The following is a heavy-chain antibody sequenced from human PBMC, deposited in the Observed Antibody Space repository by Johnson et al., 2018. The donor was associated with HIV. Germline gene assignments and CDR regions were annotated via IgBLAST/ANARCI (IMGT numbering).Heavy chain of an antibody. V-gene: IGHV3-30-3*01. D-gene: IGHD3-22*01. J-gene: IGHJ3*02. CDR2: ISYDGSNK. CDR3: ARCMIVVVITDAFDI. Sequence: HWVRQAPGKGLEWVAVISYDGSNKYYADSVKGRFTISRDNSKNTLYLQMNSLRAEDTAVYYCARCMIVVVITDAFDIWGQGTMVTVSS.